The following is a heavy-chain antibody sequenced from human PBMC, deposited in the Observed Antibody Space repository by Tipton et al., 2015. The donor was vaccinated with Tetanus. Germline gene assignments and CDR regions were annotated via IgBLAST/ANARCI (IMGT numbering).Heavy chain of an antibody. CDR3: TTEALFGVVV. CDR1: GFTFSNAW. CDR2: IKSKTDGGTT. Sequence: SLRLSCPASGFTFSNAWMNWVRLAPGKGLEWVGRIKSKTDGGTTDYAAPVKGRFTISRHDSKNTLYLEMNSLQIEDTAVYYCTTEALFGVVVWGQGTTVTVSS. J-gene: IGHJ6*02. V-gene: IGHV3-15*07. D-gene: IGHD3-3*01.